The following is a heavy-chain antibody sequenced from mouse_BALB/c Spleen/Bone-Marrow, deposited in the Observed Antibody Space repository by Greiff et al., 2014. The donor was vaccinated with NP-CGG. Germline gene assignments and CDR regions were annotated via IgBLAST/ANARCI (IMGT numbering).Heavy chain of an antibody. Sequence: EVQGVESGGGLVQPGGSRKLSCAASGFTFSSFGMHWVRQAPEKGLEWVAYISSGSSTIYYADTVKGRFTISRDNPKNTLFLQMTSLRSEDTAMYYCARGDSSGLGFAYWGQGTLVTVSA. CDR3: ARGDSSGLGFAY. CDR1: GFTFSSFG. V-gene: IGHV5-17*02. D-gene: IGHD3-2*01. J-gene: IGHJ3*01. CDR2: ISSGSSTI.